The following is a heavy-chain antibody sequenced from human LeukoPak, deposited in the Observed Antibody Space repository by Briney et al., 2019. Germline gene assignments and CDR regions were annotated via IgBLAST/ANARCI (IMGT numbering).Heavy chain of an antibody. CDR3: ATPVYDFWSGYAFDI. CDR2: ITSSSSYT. CDR1: GFTFSSYS. J-gene: IGHJ3*02. D-gene: IGHD3-3*01. V-gene: IGHV3-21*01. Sequence: GGSLRLSCAASGFTFSSYSMNWVRQAPGKGLECVSSITSSSSYTYYADSVKGRFTISRDNAKNSLYLQMNSLRAEDTAVYCCATPVYDFWSGYAFDIWGQGTMVTVSS.